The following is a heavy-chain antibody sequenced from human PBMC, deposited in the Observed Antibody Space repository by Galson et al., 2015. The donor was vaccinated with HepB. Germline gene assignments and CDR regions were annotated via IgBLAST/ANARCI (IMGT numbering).Heavy chain of an antibody. CDR3: ARGVTPIELWVPIAFDI. CDR2: ISSISGDT. D-gene: IGHD1-7*01. V-gene: IGHV3-11*05. J-gene: IGHJ3*02. Sequence: SLRLSCAASGMTLRDYHVSWIRQAPGKGLEYVAYISSISGDTDYADSVKGRFTISSDNAKNSMFLQMKSLKPEDTAVYYCARGVTPIELWVPIAFDIWGQGTMVIVSS. CDR1: GMTLRDYH.